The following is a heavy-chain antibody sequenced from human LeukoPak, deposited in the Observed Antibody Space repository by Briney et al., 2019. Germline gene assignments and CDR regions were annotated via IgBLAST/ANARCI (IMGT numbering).Heavy chain of an antibody. CDR2: INHSGST. D-gene: IGHD2/OR15-2a*01. V-gene: IGHV4-34*01. CDR1: GGSFSGYY. Sequence: SETLSLTCAVYGGSFSGYYWSWIRQPPGKGLEWIGEINHSGSTNYNPSLKSRVTISVDTSKNQFSLKLSSVTAADTAVYYCARGGKLYSTPFRRPYYYYMDVWGKGTTVTVSS. CDR3: ARGGKLYSTPFRRPYYYYMDV. J-gene: IGHJ6*03.